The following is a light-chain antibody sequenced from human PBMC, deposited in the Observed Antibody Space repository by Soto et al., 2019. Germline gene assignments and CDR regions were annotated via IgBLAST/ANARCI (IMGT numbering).Light chain of an antibody. CDR1: SSNIGGNS. V-gene: IGLV1-51*01. J-gene: IGLJ1*01. CDR2: DYN. Sequence: QSPLAQPPSVSAAPGQKVTISCSGSSSNIGGNSVSWYQQLPGTAPKLLSYDYNKRPSGIPDGFSGSKSGTSATLGITGFQTGDEADYYCGSWDSSLSADGFGTGTKVTVL. CDR3: GSWDSSLSADG.